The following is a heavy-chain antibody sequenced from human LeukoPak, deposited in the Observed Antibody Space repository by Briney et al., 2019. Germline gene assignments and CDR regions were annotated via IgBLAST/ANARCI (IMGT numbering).Heavy chain of an antibody. CDR2: ISGNTSYI. CDR1: GFSLFSYS. CDR3: AREEMGGTTRSGALT. D-gene: IGHD1-14*01. J-gene: IGHJ5*02. V-gene: IGHV3-21*01. Sequence: GGSLRLSCVASGFSLFSYSINWVRQAPGKGLEWVSSISGNTSYIYYADSVKGRFTISRYNAKNSLYLQMNSLSAEDTAMYYCAREEMGGTTRSGALTWGQGTLVTVSS.